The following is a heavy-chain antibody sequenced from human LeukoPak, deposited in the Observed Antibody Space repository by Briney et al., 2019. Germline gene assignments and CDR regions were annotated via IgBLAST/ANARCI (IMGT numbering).Heavy chain of an antibody. V-gene: IGHV4-39*01. J-gene: IGHJ4*02. CDR2: ISYTGST. CDR3: ARTQDILTGYYSRSPMWYFDY. CDR1: DGSISSINFY. Sequence: SETLSLTCTVSDGSISSINFYWGWIRQPPGKGLEWIGSISYTGSTYYNPSLKSRVTISVDTSKKQFFLKLSSVTAADTAVYYCARTQDILTGYYSRSPMWYFDYWGQGTLVTVSS. D-gene: IGHD3-9*01.